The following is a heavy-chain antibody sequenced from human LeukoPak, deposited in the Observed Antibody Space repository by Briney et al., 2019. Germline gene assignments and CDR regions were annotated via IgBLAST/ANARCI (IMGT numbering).Heavy chain of an antibody. CDR2: IHPGDSDT. D-gene: IGHD4-17*01. V-gene: IGHV5-51*04. CDR3: ARVFMWHGDRHGAYYFDY. Sequence: GESLKISCKGSGYIFTIYWIGWVRQMPGKGLEWMGTIHPGDSDTRYSPSFQGQVSISADKPISTAYLQWSSLQASDTAMYYCARVFMWHGDRHGAYYFDYGGHGTLVTVSS. J-gene: IGHJ4*01. CDR1: GYIFTIYW.